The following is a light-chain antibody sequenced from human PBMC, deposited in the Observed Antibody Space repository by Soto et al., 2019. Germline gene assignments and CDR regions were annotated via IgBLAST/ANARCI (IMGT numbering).Light chain of an antibody. Sequence: ALTQPRSVSGSPGQSVTISWTGSSSDVGGYNYVSWYQQQPGKAPKLLMYDVTIRTSGVSARFSGSKSGNTASLTISGLQAEDDADYFCCSYECTCTSFVFCTGIKVTVL. CDR2: DVT. V-gene: IGLV2-11*01. CDR3: CSYECTCTSFV. J-gene: IGLJ1*01. CDR1: SSDVGGYNY.